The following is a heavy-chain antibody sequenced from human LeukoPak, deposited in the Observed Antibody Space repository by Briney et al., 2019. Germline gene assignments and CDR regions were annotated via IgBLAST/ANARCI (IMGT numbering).Heavy chain of an antibody. J-gene: IGHJ4*02. Sequence: SQTLSLTCAISGDSVSSNSVTWNWIRQSPSRGLEWLGRTYYRSTWYNDYAVSVRGRITVNPDTSKNQFSLHLNSVTPEDTAVYYCASGSLGFDNWGQGTLVTVSS. CDR1: GDSVSSNSVT. V-gene: IGHV6-1*01. D-gene: IGHD7-27*01. CDR3: ASGSLGFDN. CDR2: TYYRSTWYN.